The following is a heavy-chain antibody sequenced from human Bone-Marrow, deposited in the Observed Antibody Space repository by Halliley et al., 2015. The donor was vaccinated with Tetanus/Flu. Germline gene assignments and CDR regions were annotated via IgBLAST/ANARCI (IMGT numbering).Heavy chain of an antibody. D-gene: IGHD6-13*01. V-gene: IGHV3-74*01. Sequence: SRINGDGSTTSYADSVKGRFTISRDNAKNTLYLQMNSLRVEDTAVYYCAREALAAADRFGMDVWGQGTTVTVSS. CDR2: INGDGSTT. CDR3: AREALAAADRFGMDV. J-gene: IGHJ6*02.